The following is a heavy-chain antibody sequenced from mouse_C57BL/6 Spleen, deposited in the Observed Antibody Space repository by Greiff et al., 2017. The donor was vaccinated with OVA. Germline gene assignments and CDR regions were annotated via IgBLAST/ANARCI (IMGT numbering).Heavy chain of an antibody. Sequence: QVQLQQSGAELVMPGASVKLSCKASGYTFTSYWMHWVKQRPGQGLEWIGEIDPSDSYTNYNQKFMGKSTLTVDKSSRTAYMQLSSLTSEDYAVDYSARSEATMAFDYWGQGTTLTVSS. V-gene: IGHV1-69*01. CDR2: IDPSDSYT. J-gene: IGHJ2*01. CDR3: ARSEATMAFDY. D-gene: IGHD2-1*01. CDR1: GYTFTSYW.